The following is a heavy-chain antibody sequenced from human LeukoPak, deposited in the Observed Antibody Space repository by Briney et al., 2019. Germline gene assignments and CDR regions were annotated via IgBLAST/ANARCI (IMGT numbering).Heavy chain of an antibody. D-gene: IGHD3-10*01. Sequence: PSETLSLTCTVSGGSISSSSCYWGWIRQPPGKGLEWIGSIYYSGSTYYNPSLKSRVTISVDTSKNQFSLKLSSVTAADTAVYYCARGVRYYGSGNFIMDVWGQGTTVTVSS. V-gene: IGHV4-39*01. CDR3: ARGVRYYGSGNFIMDV. CDR1: GGSISSSSCY. J-gene: IGHJ6*02. CDR2: IYYSGST.